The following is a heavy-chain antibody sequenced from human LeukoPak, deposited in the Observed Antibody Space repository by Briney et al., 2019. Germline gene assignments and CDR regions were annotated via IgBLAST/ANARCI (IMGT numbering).Heavy chain of an antibody. D-gene: IGHD3-22*01. V-gene: IGHV3-23*01. Sequence: GGSLRLSRAASGFTFSSYSMSWVRQAPGKGLEWVSAICGSGGSTYYADSVKGRFTISRDNSKNTLYLQMNSLRAEDTAVYYCAKDLSYYYDSSGYHAFDYWGQGTLVTVSS. CDR1: GFTFSSYS. J-gene: IGHJ4*02. CDR2: ICGSGGST. CDR3: AKDLSYYYDSSGYHAFDY.